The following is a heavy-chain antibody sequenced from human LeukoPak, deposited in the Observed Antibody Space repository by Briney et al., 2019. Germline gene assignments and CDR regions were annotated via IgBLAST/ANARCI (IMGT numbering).Heavy chain of an antibody. CDR2: SYYSGST. Sequence: SETLSLTCTVSGGSISSSSYYWGWLRQPPGKGLEWSGSSYYSGSTYYNPSLKSRVTVSVDTSKNQFSLKLSSVTAADTAVYYCARAVAGRFYYYYMDVWGKGTTVTVSS. J-gene: IGHJ6*03. D-gene: IGHD6-19*01. CDR3: ARAVAGRFYYYYMDV. V-gene: IGHV4-39*07. CDR1: GGSISSSSYY.